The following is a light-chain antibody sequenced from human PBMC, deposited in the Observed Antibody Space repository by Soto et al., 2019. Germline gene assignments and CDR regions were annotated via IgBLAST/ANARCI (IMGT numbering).Light chain of an antibody. Sequence: QSVLTQPPSASGTPGQRVTISCSGSSSNIGSNTVNWYQQLPGTAPNLLIYRNNQRPSGVPDRFSGSKSGTSASLAISGLQSEDEADYYCAAWDDSLNGVLFGGGTKLTVL. CDR3: AAWDDSLNGVL. CDR2: RNN. J-gene: IGLJ2*01. V-gene: IGLV1-44*01. CDR1: SSNIGSNT.